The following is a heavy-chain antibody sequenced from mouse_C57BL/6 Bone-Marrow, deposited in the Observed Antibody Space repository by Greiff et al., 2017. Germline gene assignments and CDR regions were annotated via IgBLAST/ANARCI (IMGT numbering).Heavy chain of an antibody. V-gene: IGHV14-4*01. J-gene: IGHJ4*01. CDR3: TTWDYYYGRSYGNAMDY. CDR1: GFNIKDDY. Sequence: VQLQQSGAELVRPGASVKLSCTASGFNIKDDYMHWVKQRPEQGLEWIGRIDPENGDTEYASKFQGKATITADTSSNTAYLQLSSLTSEDTAVYYCTTWDYYYGRSYGNAMDYWGQGTSVTVSS. D-gene: IGHD1-1*01. CDR2: IDPENGDT.